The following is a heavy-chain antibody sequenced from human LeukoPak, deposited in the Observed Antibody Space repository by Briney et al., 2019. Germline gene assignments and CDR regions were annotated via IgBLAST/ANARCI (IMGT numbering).Heavy chain of an antibody. D-gene: IGHD6-13*01. V-gene: IGHV3-21*04. Sequence: SGGSLRLSCAASGFTFSSYSMNWVRQAPGKGLEWVSSISSSSSYIYYADSVKGRFTISRDNAKNSLYLQMNSLRAEDTAVYYCARVAVVAATSFDYWGQGTLVTVSS. CDR2: ISSSSSYI. CDR1: GFTFSSYS. CDR3: ARVAVVAATSFDY. J-gene: IGHJ4*02.